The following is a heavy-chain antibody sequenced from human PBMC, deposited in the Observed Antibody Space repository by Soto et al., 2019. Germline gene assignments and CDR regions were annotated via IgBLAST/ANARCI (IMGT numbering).Heavy chain of an antibody. Sequence: SEPLSLTCAVFVGSISSGGYSWSWIRQPPGKGLEWIGYIYHSGSTYYNPSLKSRVTISVDRSKNQFSLKLSSVTAADTAVYYCARVPDRWGQGTLVTVS. D-gene: IGHD2-2*01. CDR3: ARVPDR. CDR2: IYHSGST. CDR1: VGSISSGGYS. V-gene: IGHV4-30-2*01. J-gene: IGHJ5*02.